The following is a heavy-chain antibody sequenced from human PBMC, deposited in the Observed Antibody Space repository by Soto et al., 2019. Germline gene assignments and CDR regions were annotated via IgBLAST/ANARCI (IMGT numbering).Heavy chain of an antibody. CDR3: ERSFCSDSVSCNWFDP. CDR1: GDSSSTYY. J-gene: IGHJ5*02. D-gene: IGHD2-15*01. Sequence: QVQLQESGPGLVKASETLSLTCSVSGDSSSTYYWGWIRQPPGKGLEWIGYINYSGRTSHNPSLKSRLSISVDTSESLVSLRLSSVTAADTAVYYCERSFCSDSVSCNWFDPWGQGTLVVVSS. V-gene: IGHV4-59*01. CDR2: INYSGRT.